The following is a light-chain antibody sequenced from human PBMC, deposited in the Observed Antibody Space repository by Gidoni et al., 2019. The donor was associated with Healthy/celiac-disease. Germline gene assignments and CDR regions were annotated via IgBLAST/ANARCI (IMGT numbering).Light chain of an antibody. CDR3: QQYGSSHLT. CDR2: GAS. Sequence: IVLTQSPGTLSLSPGERATLPCRASQSVSSSYLAWYQQKPGQAPRLLIDGASSRATGIPDRFSGSGSGTDFTLTISRLEPEDLAVYYCQQYGSSHLTFGGGTKVEIK. J-gene: IGKJ4*01. CDR1: QSVSSSY. V-gene: IGKV3-20*01.